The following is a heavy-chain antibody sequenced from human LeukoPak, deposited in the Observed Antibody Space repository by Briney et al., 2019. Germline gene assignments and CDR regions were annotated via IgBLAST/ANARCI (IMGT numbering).Heavy chain of an antibody. D-gene: IGHD3-10*01. CDR1: GGTFSSYA. CDR2: IIPIFGTA. V-gene: IGHV1-69*13. J-gene: IGHJ4*02. CDR3: ARSPPLWFGETSYFDY. Sequence: SVKVSCKASGGTFSSYAISWVRQAPGQGLEWMGGIIPIFGTANYAQKFQGRVTITADESTSTAYMELSSLRAEDTAVYYCARSPPLWFGETSYFDYWGQGTLVTVSS.